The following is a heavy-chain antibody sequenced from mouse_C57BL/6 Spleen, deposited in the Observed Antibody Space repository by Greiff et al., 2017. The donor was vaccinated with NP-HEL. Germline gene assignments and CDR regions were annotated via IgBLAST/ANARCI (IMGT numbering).Heavy chain of an antibody. J-gene: IGHJ3*01. Sequence: VQLVESGAELVRPGASVTLSCKASGYTFTDYEMHWVKQTPVHGLEWIGAIDPETGGTAYNQKFKGKAILTADKSSSTAYMELRSLTSEDSAVYYCTRWRTAQAPFAYWGQGTLVTVSA. CDR3: TRWRTAQAPFAY. D-gene: IGHD3-2*02. CDR1: GYTFTDYE. CDR2: IDPETGGT. V-gene: IGHV1-15*01.